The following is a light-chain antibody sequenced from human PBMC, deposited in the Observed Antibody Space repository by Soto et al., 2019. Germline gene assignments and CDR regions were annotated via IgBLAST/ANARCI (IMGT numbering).Light chain of an antibody. CDR1: QSISVW. Sequence: DIQMTQSPSTLSASVGDRVTITCRASQSISVWLAWYQQKAGKAPNLLIYGASSLETGVPSRFSGSGSGTDFTFTISSLQPEDIATYYCQQYDNFPLTFGGGTKVDIK. J-gene: IGKJ4*01. V-gene: IGKV1-33*01. CDR3: QQYDNFPLT. CDR2: GAS.